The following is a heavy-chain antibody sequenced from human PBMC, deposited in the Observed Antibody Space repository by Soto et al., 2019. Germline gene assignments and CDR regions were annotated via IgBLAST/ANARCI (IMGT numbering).Heavy chain of an antibody. CDR2: INHSGST. D-gene: IGHD2-15*01. V-gene: IGHV4-34*01. Sequence: PSETLSLTCAVYGGSFSGYYWSWIRQPPGKGQEWIGEINHSGSTNYNPSLKSRVTISVDTSKNQFSLKLSSVTAADTAVYYCAREVRYCSGCSCFSCPRYYYYYMDVWGKGTTVTVSS. J-gene: IGHJ6*03. CDR3: AREVRYCSGCSCFSCPRYYYYYMDV. CDR1: GGSFSGYY.